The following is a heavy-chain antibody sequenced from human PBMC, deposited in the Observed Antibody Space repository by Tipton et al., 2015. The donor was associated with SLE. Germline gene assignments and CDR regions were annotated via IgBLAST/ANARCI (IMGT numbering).Heavy chain of an antibody. Sequence: LRLSCTVSGGSISSGGYYWSWIRQHPGKGLEWIGYIYYSGSTYYNPSLRSRVTISVDTSKNHFSRKLSSVTAADTSVYYCASHSTHYCSSTSCYFVYWGQGTLVTVSS. J-gene: IGHJ4*02. D-gene: IGHD2-2*01. CDR3: ASHSTHYCSSTSCYFVY. CDR2: IYYSGST. CDR1: GGSISSGGYY. V-gene: IGHV4-31*03.